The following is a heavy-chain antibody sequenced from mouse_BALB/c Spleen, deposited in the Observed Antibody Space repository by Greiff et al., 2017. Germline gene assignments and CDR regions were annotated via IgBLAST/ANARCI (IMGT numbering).Heavy chain of an antibody. Sequence: EVKLQESGPGLVKPSQSLSLTCTVTGYSITSDYAWNWIRQFPGNKLEWMGYISYSGSTSYNPSLKSRISITRDTSKNQFFLQLNSVTTEDTATYYCASNYGYFDYWGQGTTLTVSS. CDR2: ISYSGST. V-gene: IGHV3-2*02. D-gene: IGHD1-1*01. CDR3: ASNYGYFDY. CDR1: GYSITSDYA. J-gene: IGHJ2*01.